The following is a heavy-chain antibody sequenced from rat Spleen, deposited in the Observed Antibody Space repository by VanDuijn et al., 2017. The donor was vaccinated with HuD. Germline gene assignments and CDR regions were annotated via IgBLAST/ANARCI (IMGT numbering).Heavy chain of an antibody. V-gene: IGHV6-8*01. CDR1: GFTFSNAW. Sequence: EVKLVESGGGLVQPGRSLRLSCATSGFTFSNAWMHWVRQSPEKQLEWVAQIKAKSNNYATYYAESVKGRFTISRDDSKSSVYLQMNSLKEEDTAIYYCSGTTGLDYWGQGVMVTVSS. CDR2: IKAKSNNYAT. J-gene: IGHJ2*01. CDR3: SGTTGLDY. D-gene: IGHD1-6*01.